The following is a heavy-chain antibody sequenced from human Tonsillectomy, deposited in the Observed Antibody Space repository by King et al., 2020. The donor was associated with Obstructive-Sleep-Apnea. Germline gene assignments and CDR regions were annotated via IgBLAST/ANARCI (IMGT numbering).Heavy chain of an antibody. Sequence: VQLQQWGAGLLKPSETLSLTCAVYGGSFSGYYWSWIRQPPGKGLEWIGDFNLGGSTNYNPSLKSRVTISVDTSKNQFSLKLSSLTAADTAVYYCARGRSEIVVVLAGSLGYYYGMDVWGQGTTVTVSS. J-gene: IGHJ6*02. CDR3: ARGRSEIVVVLAGSLGYYYGMDV. D-gene: IGHD2-15*01. CDR2: FNLGGST. V-gene: IGHV4-34*01. CDR1: GGSFSGYY.